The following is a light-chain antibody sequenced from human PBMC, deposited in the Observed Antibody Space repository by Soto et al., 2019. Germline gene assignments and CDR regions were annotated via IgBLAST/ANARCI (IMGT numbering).Light chain of an antibody. V-gene: IGKV3D-20*02. CDR1: QSVGRNY. Sequence: EIVFTQSPGSLSLSPGESATLSCRASQSVGRNYLVWFQHKPGQAPRLLIYNAFTRATGVSDRFSGSGSGTDLTLTVSRLEPEDFAVYYCQQYNNWLRTFGQGTKV. CDR3: QQYNNWLRT. J-gene: IGKJ1*01. CDR2: NAF.